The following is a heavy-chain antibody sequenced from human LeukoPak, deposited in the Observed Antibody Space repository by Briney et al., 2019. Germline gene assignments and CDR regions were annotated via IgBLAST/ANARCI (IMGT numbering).Heavy chain of an antibody. CDR3: GRDQGAVPVTRVDP. J-gene: IGHJ5*02. V-gene: IGHV1-18*01. D-gene: IGHD2-2*01. Sequence: ASVKVSCKASGYTFISYGISWVRQAPGQGLEWMGWISAYNGNTNYAQKFQGRVTMTTDTSTRTAYVELRSLRSDDTAVYYCGRDQGAVPVTRVDPWGQGTLVTVSS. CDR1: GYTFISYG. CDR2: ISAYNGNT.